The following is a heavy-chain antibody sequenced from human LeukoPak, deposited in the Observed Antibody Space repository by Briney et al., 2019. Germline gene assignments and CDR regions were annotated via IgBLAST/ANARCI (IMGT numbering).Heavy chain of an antibody. CDR2: INHSGST. CDR3: ARGLGIAAARWFDP. Sequence: PSETLSLTCAVYGGSFSGYYWSWIRQPPGKGLEWIGEINHSGSTNYNPSLKSRVTISVDTSKNQFSLKLSSVTAADTAVYYCARGLGIAAARWFDPWGQGTLVTVSS. J-gene: IGHJ5*02. CDR1: GGSFSGYY. D-gene: IGHD6-13*01. V-gene: IGHV4-34*01.